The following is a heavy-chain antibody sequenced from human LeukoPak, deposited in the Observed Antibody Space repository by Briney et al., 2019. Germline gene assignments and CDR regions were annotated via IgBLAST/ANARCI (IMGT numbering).Heavy chain of an antibody. J-gene: IGHJ4*02. Sequence: SVNVSCKASGGTFSSYAISWVRQAPGQGLGWMGGIIPIFGTANYAQKFQGRVTITADQSTSTAYMELSSLRSEDTAVYYCARDRGTVWNYFDYWGQGTLVTVSS. CDR2: IIPIFGTA. CDR3: ARDRGTVWNYFDY. CDR1: GGTFSSYA. D-gene: IGHD2-21*01. V-gene: IGHV1-69*13.